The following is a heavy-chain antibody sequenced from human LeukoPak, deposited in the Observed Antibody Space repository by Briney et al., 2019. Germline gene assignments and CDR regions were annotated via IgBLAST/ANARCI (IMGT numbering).Heavy chain of an antibody. J-gene: IGHJ6*03. CDR2: IYYSGST. D-gene: IGHD6-13*01. Sequence: VKPSETLSLTCTVSGGSISSSSYYWGWIRQPPGKGLEWIGSIYYSGSTYYNPSLKSRVTISVDTSKNQFSLKLSSVTAADTAVYYCARRRAAAGTFYYYMDVWGTGTTVTVSS. CDR1: GGSISSSSYY. CDR3: ARRRAAAGTFYYYMDV. V-gene: IGHV4-39*01.